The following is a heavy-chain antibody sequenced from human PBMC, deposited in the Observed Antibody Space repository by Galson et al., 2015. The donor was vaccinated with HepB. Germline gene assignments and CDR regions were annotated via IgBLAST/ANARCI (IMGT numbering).Heavy chain of an antibody. CDR2: INAGNGNT. D-gene: IGHD2-2*01. Sequence: SVKVSCKASGYTFTSYAMHWVRQAPGQRLEWMGWINAGNGNTKYSQKFQGRVTITRDTSASTAYMELSSLRSEDTAVYYCARGRRYCSSTSCYGRERVSEYYYGMDVWGQGTTVTVSS. CDR3: ARGRRYCSSTSCYGRERVSEYYYGMDV. J-gene: IGHJ6*02. CDR1: GYTFTSYA. V-gene: IGHV1-3*01.